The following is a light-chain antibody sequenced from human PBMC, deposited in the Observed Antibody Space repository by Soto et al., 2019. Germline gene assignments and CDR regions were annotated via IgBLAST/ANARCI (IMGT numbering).Light chain of an antibody. CDR1: QSISSN. J-gene: IGKJ1*01. CDR3: QQSNSLPPT. CDR2: TAA. Sequence: DIQMTQSPSSLSASVGDRVTITCRASQSISSNLSWYQQKPGKAPKLLIYTAASLQSGVPSRFSGSGSGTDFTLAIASLQLEDFATYYCQQSNSLPPTFGQGTKV. V-gene: IGKV1-39*01.